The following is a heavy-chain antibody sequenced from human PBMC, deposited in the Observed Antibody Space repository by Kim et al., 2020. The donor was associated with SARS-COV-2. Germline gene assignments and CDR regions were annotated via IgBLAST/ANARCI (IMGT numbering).Heavy chain of an antibody. V-gene: IGHV3-7*01. CDR1: GFTFSSYW. Sequence: GGSLRLSCAASGFTFSSYWMTWVRQAPRKGLEWVANIQQDGSNKYYVDSVKGRFTISRDNAKNSLYLQMNSLRAEDTAVYYCARDRGYSYDSQGEFDYWGQGTLAT. D-gene: IGHD5-18*01. CDR2: IQQDGSNK. J-gene: IGHJ4*02. CDR3: ARDRGYSYDSQGEFDY.